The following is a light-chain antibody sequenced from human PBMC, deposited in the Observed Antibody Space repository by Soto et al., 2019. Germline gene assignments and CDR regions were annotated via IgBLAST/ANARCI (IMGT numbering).Light chain of an antibody. J-gene: IGKJ1*01. CDR3: QHYNSYSEA. Sequence: DIHVTQSPPSLSASVGDRVTITCRATQDTRNYLNWYQVKPGKAPNLLIYAASTLQSGVPSRFSGSGSGTEFTLTISSLQPDDFATYYCQHYNSYSEAFGQGTKVDIK. CDR1: QDTRNY. V-gene: IGKV1-9*01. CDR2: AAS.